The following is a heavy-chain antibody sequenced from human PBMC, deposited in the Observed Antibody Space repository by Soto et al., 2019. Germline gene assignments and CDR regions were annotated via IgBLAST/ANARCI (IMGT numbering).Heavy chain of an antibody. CDR3: ARGLGFCSGRACYEY. V-gene: IGHV3-53*01. J-gene: IGHJ4*02. CDR2: IYGGGDT. CDR1: GFSVSDNY. D-gene: IGHD2-15*01. Sequence: EVQLVESGGGLIQPGGSLRLSCAASGFSVSDNYVTWVRQAPGKGLEWVSVIYGGGDTFYADSVKGRFTISRDTSENMVYLQMRSLTVEDTAVYHCARGLGFCSGRACYEYWGQGTVVTVSS.